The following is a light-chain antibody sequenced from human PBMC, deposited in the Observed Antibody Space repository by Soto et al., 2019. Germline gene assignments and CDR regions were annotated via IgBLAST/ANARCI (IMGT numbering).Light chain of an antibody. CDR1: SSDVGSYNL. J-gene: IGLJ2*01. Sequence: QSALTQPASVSGSPGQSITISCTGTSSDVGSYNLVAWYQQHPGKAPKLIIYEGSKRPSGVSNRFSGSRSGNTASLTISGIQADDEAYYHCCSYGGSSSLFGGGTELTVL. V-gene: IGLV2-23*01. CDR3: CSYGGSSSL. CDR2: EGS.